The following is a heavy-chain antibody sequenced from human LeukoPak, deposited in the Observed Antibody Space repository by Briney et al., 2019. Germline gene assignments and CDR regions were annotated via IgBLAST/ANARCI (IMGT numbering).Heavy chain of an antibody. CDR1: GFTFSSYN. CDR2: ISSSSSDI. CDR3: ARGILTGYQIVS. J-gene: IGHJ5*01. Sequence: PGGSLRLSCAASGFTFSSYNMNWVRQAPGKGLEWVSYISSSSSDISYEDSVKGRFTISRDNAKNSLYLQMNSLRVEDTAVYYCARGILTGYQIVSWGQGTLVTVSS. V-gene: IGHV3-21*01. D-gene: IGHD3-9*01.